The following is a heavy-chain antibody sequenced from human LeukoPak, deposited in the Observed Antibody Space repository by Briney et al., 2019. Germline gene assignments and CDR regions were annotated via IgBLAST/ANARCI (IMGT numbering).Heavy chain of an antibody. Sequence: GGSLRLSCAGSGFTFSSYAMSWVRQAPGKGLEWVSAISESGGYTKYADPVKGRFTISRDNSKNTLYLQMNSLKAEDTAAYYCATEDSSDYYSFDYWGQGTLVTVSS. CDR2: ISESGGYT. J-gene: IGHJ4*02. CDR1: GFTFSSYA. V-gene: IGHV3-23*01. D-gene: IGHD3-22*01. CDR3: ATEDSSDYYSFDY.